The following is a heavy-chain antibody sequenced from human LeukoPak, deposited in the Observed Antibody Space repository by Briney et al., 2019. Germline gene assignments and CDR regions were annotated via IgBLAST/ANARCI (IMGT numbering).Heavy chain of an antibody. D-gene: IGHD6-19*01. CDR2: ISGGGGTT. CDR1: GFTFNSYA. Sequence: GGSLRLSCAASGFTFNSYALNWVRQAPGKGLQWVSFISGGGGTTDYADSVKGRFTISRDNSKKMLYLQMNSLRAEDTAVYYCAKVHTSGWSRTSYSFDSWGQGTPVTVSS. CDR3: AKVHTSGWSRTSYSFDS. V-gene: IGHV3-23*01. J-gene: IGHJ4*02.